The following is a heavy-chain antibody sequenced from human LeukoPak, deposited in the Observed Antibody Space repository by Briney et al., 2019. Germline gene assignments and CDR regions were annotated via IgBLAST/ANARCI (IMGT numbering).Heavy chain of an antibody. CDR3: AKGGSG. CDR1: GFTFSDYW. Sequence: GGSLRLSCAASGFTFSDYWMHWVRQAPGKGLVWVSRINRDGSSTNYADSVKGRFTISRDNAKNTLSLQMNSLRAEDTAVYYCAKGGSGWGQGTLVTVSS. CDR2: INRDGSST. V-gene: IGHV3-74*01. D-gene: IGHD6-19*01. J-gene: IGHJ4*02.